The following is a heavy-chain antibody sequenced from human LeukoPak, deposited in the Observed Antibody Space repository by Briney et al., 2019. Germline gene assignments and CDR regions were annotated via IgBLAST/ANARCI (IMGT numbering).Heavy chain of an antibody. CDR3: ARGQGQYSYGLSDY. CDR2: ISSSSSTI. D-gene: IGHD5-18*01. J-gene: IGHJ4*02. Sequence: GGSLRLSCAASGFTFSSYSMNWVRQAPGKGLEWVSCISSSSSTIYYADSVKGRFTISRDNAKNSLYLQMNSLRAEDTAVYYCARGQGQYSYGLSDYWGQGTLVTVSS. V-gene: IGHV3-48*01. CDR1: GFTFSSYS.